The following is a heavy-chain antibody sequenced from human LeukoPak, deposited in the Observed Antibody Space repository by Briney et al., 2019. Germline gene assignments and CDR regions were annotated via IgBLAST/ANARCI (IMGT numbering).Heavy chain of an antibody. J-gene: IGHJ4*02. CDR2: IWYDGSNK. CDR3: ARGVRAYYFDY. D-gene: IGHD2-8*01. V-gene: IGHV3-33*01. CDR1: GFTFSSYG. Sequence: GGSLRLSCAASGFTFSSYGMHWVRQAPGKGLEWVAVIWYDGSNKYYADSVKGRFTISRDNSKNTLYLQMNSLRAEDTAVYYCARGVRAYYFDYWGQGTLVTVSS.